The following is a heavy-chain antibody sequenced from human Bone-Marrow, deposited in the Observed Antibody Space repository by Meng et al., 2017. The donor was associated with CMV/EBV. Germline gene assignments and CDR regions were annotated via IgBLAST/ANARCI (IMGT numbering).Heavy chain of an antibody. V-gene: IGHV3-48*04. CDR1: GFTFSTCS. Sequence: GGSLRLSCAASGFTFSTCSMNWVRQAPGKGLEWVSYIGLSSATIYYADSVKGRFTVSRDNAKKSLYLQMNSLRAEDTAVYYCARADGSEYSSSSGLGGIDYWGQGTLVTVSS. CDR3: ARADGSEYSSSSGLGGIDY. CDR2: IGLSSATI. J-gene: IGHJ4*02. D-gene: IGHD6-6*01.